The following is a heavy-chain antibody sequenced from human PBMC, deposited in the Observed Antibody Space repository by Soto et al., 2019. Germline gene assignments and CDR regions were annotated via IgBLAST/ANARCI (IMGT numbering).Heavy chain of an antibody. CDR1: GYPVTAYY. Sequence: QLHLVQSGAVVKKPGASVTVSCSASGYPVTAYYMHWVRQAPGRGLEWMGGINPATGAEKYTQTFRGRVTMTRDTSTSTVFMELSGLTSEDTAVFYCARGGGVGVAGSAAFDMWGQGTVVTVSS. D-gene: IGHD3-3*01. J-gene: IGHJ3*02. CDR3: ARGGGVGVAGSAAFDM. V-gene: IGHV1-2*02. CDR2: INPATGAE.